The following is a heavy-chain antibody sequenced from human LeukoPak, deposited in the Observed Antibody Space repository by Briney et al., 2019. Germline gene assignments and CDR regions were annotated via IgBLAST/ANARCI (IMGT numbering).Heavy chain of an antibody. CDR3: ARDSGYSAPDAFDI. J-gene: IGHJ3*02. V-gene: IGHV3-21*01. D-gene: IGHD5-18*01. Sequence: GGSLRLSCAASGFTFSSYTMNWVRQAPGKGLEWVSSISSGSSYIYYADSVKGRFTISRDNAKNSLFLQMNSLRAEDTAVYYCARDSGYSAPDAFDIWGQGTMVTVSS. CDR2: ISSGSSYI. CDR1: GFTFSSYT.